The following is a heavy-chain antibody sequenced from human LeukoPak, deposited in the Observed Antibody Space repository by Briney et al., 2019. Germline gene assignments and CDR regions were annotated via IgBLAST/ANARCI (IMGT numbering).Heavy chain of an antibody. CDR2: VYQSGTT. CDR1: GGSISSSGFY. Sequence: PSETLSLTCTVSGGSISSSGFYWAWIRQPPGKGLEWIGSVYQSGTTYNNPSLTSRVTISIDASKTQFSLTLTSVTAADTAVYYCARARTYEWNYGFYHFDNWGQGTLVTVSS. D-gene: IGHD1-7*01. J-gene: IGHJ4*02. V-gene: IGHV4-39*07. CDR3: ARARTYEWNYGFYHFDN.